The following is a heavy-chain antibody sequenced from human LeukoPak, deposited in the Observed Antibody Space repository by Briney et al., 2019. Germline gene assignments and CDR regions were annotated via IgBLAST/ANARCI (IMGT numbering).Heavy chain of an antibody. D-gene: IGHD1-1*01. CDR2: IVPISGTT. Sequence: GASVKVSCKASVGSFTTYIITWVRQAPGQGLEWMGRIVPISGTTQYAQNFQGRVTITTDESASTAYMELNSLRPEDTAVYYCARELGSTGSSVYWGPGTLVTVSS. V-gene: IGHV1-69*05. CDR3: ARELGSTGSSVY. CDR1: VGSFTTYI. J-gene: IGHJ4*02.